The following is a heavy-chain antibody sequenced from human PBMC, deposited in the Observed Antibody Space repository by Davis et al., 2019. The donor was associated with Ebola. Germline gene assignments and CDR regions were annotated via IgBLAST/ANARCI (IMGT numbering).Heavy chain of an antibody. CDR1: FTFSNTI. CDR2: MSFDGLSK. CDR3: AAEAGTSGRCGWFDP. J-gene: IGHJ5*02. D-gene: IGHD6-19*01. V-gene: IGHV3-30*03. Sequence: PGGSLRLSCSFTFSNTIIHWVRQAPGEGLEWVAAMSFDGLSKYYAKSVRGRFTISRDMSETTVSLQMTSLTTEDTAVYYCAAEAGTSGRCGWFDPWGQGTLVIVSS.